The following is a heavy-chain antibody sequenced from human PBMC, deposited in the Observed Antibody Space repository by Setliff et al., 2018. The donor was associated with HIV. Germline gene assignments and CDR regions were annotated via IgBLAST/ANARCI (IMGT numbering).Heavy chain of an antibody. CDR2: INRDESRK. D-gene: IGHD6-19*01. Sequence: GSLRLSCAASGFDFKNYWMSWVRQGPGKGPEWVANINRDESRKSYVDSVKGRFTISRDNAKNSVYLQMNSLRAEDTAIYYCAKDLDIAVAGHDYWGQGTLVTVSS. CDR1: GFDFKNYW. J-gene: IGHJ4*02. V-gene: IGHV3-7*03. CDR3: AKDLDIAVAGHDY.